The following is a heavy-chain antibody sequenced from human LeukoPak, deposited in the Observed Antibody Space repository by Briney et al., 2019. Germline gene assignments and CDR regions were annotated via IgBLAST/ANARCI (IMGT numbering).Heavy chain of an antibody. CDR1: GYTLTELS. D-gene: IGHD6-6*01. CDR3: ATDGGEQLVRGWFDP. CDR2: FDPEDGET. Sequence: GASVKVSCKVSGYTLTELSMHWVRQAPGKGLEWIGGFDPEDGETIYAQKFQDRVTMTEDTSTDTAYMELSSLRSEDTAVYYCATDGGEQLVRGWFDPWGQGTLVTVSS. V-gene: IGHV1-24*01. J-gene: IGHJ5*02.